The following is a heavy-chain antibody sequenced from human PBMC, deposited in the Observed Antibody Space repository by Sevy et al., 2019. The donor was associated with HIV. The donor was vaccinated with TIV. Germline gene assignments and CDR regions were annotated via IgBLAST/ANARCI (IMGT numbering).Heavy chain of an antibody. CDR1: GYTFTNYG. Sequence: ASVKVSCKASGYTFTNYGDSWGRQAPGQGLEWMGWISAYNGNTNSAQKFQGRVTVTTDTPTKTASVELRSLRSDDTAVYFCARESRVRGVPYYYGMDVWGQGTTVTVSS. CDR3: ARESRVRGVPYYYGMDV. CDR2: ISAYNGNT. D-gene: IGHD3-10*01. V-gene: IGHV1-18*01. J-gene: IGHJ6*02.